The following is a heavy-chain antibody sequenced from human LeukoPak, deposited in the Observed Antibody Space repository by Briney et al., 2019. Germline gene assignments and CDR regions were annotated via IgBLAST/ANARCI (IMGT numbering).Heavy chain of an antibody. Sequence: GGSLRLSCAASGFTFSGYAMSWVRQAPGKGLEWVSVISGSGGDTDYAGSVKGRFTISRDNSKNTLYLQMNSLRAEDTAIYYCAKSRVGYDYWGQGTLVTVSS. V-gene: IGHV3-23*01. CDR3: AKSRVGYDY. CDR1: GFTFSGYA. J-gene: IGHJ4*02. CDR2: ISGSGGDT. D-gene: IGHD5-12*01.